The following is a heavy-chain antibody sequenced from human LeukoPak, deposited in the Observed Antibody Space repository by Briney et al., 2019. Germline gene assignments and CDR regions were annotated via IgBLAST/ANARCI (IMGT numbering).Heavy chain of an antibody. J-gene: IGHJ4*02. CDR1: GLNFDDSA. CDR3: AKESGKFDY. V-gene: IGHV3-43*02. Sequence: GGSLRLSCVASGLNFDDSAMHWVRQAPGKGLEWVSLISADGGSTFSADSVKGRFSISRDNGKNSPYLQMNSLRSEDTAMYYCAKESGKFDYWGQGTLVAVSS. CDR2: ISADGGST.